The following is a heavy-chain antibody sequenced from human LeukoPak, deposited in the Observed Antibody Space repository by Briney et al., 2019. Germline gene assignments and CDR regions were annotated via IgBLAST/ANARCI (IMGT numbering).Heavy chain of an antibody. CDR3: ARDMTAHSSAVSGVPGDY. V-gene: IGHV3-43D*03. CDR2: INWDGSLI. CDR1: GFSFDDRA. Sequence: SWGSLRLSCAASGFSFDDRAMHWVRQAPGKGLEWVSLINWDGSLIYYGDSVRGRFTISRDNSKNSLFLQMHSLRAEDSAFYYCARDMTAHSSAVSGVPGDYWGQGTLVTVSS. J-gene: IGHJ4*02. D-gene: IGHD2-21*02.